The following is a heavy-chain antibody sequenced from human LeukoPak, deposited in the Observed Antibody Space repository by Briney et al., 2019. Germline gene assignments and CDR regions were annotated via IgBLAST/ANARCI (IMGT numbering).Heavy chain of an antibody. CDR1: GFTFSFTA. Sequence: GGSQRLSCAASGFTFSFTAMTWVRQTPGKGLEWVSSISGSGGSTYYADSVKGRFTISRDNSKNTVSLQMNSLRAEDTAVYYCAKNIAGSGYYYNDYWGQGILVTVSS. CDR2: ISGSGGST. CDR3: AKNIAGSGYYYNDY. D-gene: IGHD3-22*01. J-gene: IGHJ4*02. V-gene: IGHV3-23*01.